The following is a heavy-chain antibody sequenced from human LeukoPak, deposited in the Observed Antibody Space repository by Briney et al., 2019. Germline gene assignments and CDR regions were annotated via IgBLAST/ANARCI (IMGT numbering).Heavy chain of an antibody. J-gene: IGHJ4*02. D-gene: IGHD3-10*01. Sequence: PGRSLRLSCAASGFTFSSYGMHWVRQAPGKGLEWVAVISYDGSNKYYADSVKGRFTISRDNAKNSLYLQMNSLRAEDTAVYYCARDSFYYGSGSYYAIDYWGQGTLVTVSS. CDR1: GFTFSSYG. CDR2: ISYDGSNK. V-gene: IGHV3-30*03. CDR3: ARDSFYYGSGSYYAIDY.